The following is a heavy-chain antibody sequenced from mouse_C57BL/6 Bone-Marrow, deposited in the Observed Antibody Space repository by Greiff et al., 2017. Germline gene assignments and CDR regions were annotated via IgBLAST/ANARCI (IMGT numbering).Heavy chain of an antibody. CDR3: ARGNYNYFDY. CDR2: INPNNGGT. CDR1: GYTFTDYY. V-gene: IGHV1-26*01. J-gene: IGHJ2*01. D-gene: IGHD2-1*01. Sequence: VQLQQSGPELVKPGASVKISCKASGYTFTDYYMNWVKQSHGKSLEWIGDINPNNGGTSYNQKFKGKATLTVDKSSSTAYMELRSLTSEDSAVYYCARGNYNYFDYWGRGTTLTVSS.